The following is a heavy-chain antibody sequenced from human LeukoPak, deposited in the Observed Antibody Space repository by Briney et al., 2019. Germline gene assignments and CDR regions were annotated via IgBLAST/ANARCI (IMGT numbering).Heavy chain of an antibody. CDR3: AKGYCSSTSCYAGSLDY. J-gene: IGHJ4*02. Sequence: GGSLRLSCAASGFTFDDYAMHWVRHAPGKGLEWVSGISWNSGSIGYADSVKGRFTISRDNAKNSLYLQMNSLRAEDMALYYCAKGYCSSTSCYAGSLDYWGQGTLVTVSS. D-gene: IGHD2-2*01. V-gene: IGHV3-9*03. CDR2: ISWNSGSI. CDR1: GFTFDDYA.